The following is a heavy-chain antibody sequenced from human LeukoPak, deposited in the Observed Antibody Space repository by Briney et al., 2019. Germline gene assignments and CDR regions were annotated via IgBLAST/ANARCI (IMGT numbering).Heavy chain of an antibody. CDR3: ARPRYRSEWYYFDY. CDR2: INHSGTT. V-gene: IGHV4-34*01. Sequence: PSETLSLTCAVYGGSFSNYYWNWIRQPSGKGLEWIGEINHSGTTNYNPSLKGRVTISVDTSKNQFSLKLSSVTAADTAVYYCARPRYRSEWYYFDYWGQGTLVTVSS. CDR1: GGSFSNYY. J-gene: IGHJ4*02. D-gene: IGHD6-19*01.